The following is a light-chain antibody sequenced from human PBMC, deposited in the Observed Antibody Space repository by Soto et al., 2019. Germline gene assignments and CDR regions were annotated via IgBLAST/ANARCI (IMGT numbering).Light chain of an antibody. CDR2: KAS. CDR3: QQYTRYWT. Sequence: DIQMTQSPSTLSASVGDRVTITCRATQSISNSLAWYQQKPGKAPKLLIYKASSLESGVPSRFSGSGSGTEFTLTITNLQPVDFATYYCQQYTRYWTFGQGTKVEIK. V-gene: IGKV1-5*03. CDR1: QSISNS. J-gene: IGKJ1*01.